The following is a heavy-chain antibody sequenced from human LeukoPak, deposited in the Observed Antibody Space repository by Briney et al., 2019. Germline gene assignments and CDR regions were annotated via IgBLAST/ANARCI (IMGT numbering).Heavy chain of an antibody. CDR1: GGSISGYY. Sequence: SETLSLTCTVSGGSISGYYWSWIRQPPGKGLEWIGYVHYSGSSNYNPSLKSRVTISVDTSKNQFSLKLSSVTAADTAVYYCARLPRDGYNTIDYWGQGALVTVSS. J-gene: IGHJ4*02. CDR3: ARLPRDGYNTIDY. D-gene: IGHD5-24*01. CDR2: VHYSGSS. V-gene: IGHV4-59*01.